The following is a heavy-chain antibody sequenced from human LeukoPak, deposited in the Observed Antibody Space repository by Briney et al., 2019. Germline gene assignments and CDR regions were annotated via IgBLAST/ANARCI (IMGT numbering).Heavy chain of an antibody. J-gene: IGHJ4*02. CDR2: ISSTSKYI. CDR1: GFTVSGTY. D-gene: IGHD5-18*01. Sequence: GGSLRLSCAASGFTVSGTYMSWVRQAPGKGLEWVSSISSTSKYIYYADSVKGRFTISRDNAKNSLFLQMNNLRVDDSAVYYCAREYTAMAYDYWGQGNLVTVSS. CDR3: AREYTAMAYDY. V-gene: IGHV3-21*01.